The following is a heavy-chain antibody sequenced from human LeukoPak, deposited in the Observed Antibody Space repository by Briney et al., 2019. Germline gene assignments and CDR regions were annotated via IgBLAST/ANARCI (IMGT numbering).Heavy chain of an antibody. J-gene: IGHJ4*02. CDR3: ARASYDFWSGYLTTPFDY. CDR2: IYYSGST. D-gene: IGHD3-3*01. CDR1: GVSINSGGYY. Sequence: SETLSLTCTVTGVSINSGGYYWNWLRQHPGKGLEWIGYIYYSGSTYYNPSLKSRVTISVDTSKNQFSLKLSSVTAADTAVYYCARASYDFWSGYLTTPFDYWGQGTLVTVSS. V-gene: IGHV4-31*03.